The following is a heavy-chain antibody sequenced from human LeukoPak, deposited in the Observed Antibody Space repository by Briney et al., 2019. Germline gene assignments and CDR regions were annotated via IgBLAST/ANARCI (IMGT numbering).Heavy chain of an antibody. CDR1: GFTFSSYW. CDR2: INSDGSST. J-gene: IGHJ4*02. V-gene: IGHV3-74*01. D-gene: IGHD3-22*01. CDR3: ARVPYDSSGYGVFDY. Sequence: GGSLRLSCAASGFTFSSYWMHWVRQAPGKGLVWVSRINSDGSSTSYADSVKGRFTISRDNAKNTLYLQMNSLRAEDTAVYYCARVPYDSSGYGVFDYWGQGTLVTVSS.